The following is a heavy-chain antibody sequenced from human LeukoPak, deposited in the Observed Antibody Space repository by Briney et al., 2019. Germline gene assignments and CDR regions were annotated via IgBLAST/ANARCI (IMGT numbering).Heavy chain of an antibody. V-gene: IGHV3-21*01. J-gene: IGHJ4*02. CDR2: ISSSSSYI. D-gene: IGHD1-26*01. Sequence: GGSLRLSCAASGLTLSSLGLNGVRQVPGKGLDWVSSISSSSSYIYYADSVKGRFTISRDNAKNSLYLQMNSLRAEDTAVYYCARDAAYSGPTPSDYWGQGTLVTVSS. CDR1: GLTLSSLG. CDR3: ARDAAYSGPTPSDY.